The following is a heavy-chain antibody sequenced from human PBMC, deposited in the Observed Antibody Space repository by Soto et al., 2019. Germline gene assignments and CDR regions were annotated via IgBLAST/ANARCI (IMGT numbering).Heavy chain of an antibody. CDR2: INNDGSST. CDR3: ARVPVLRFLEWTCPYFDY. D-gene: IGHD3-3*01. CDR1: GVTFSSYW. J-gene: IGHJ4*02. Sequence: PGGSLRLACAASGVTFSSYWMHWVRQAPGKGLVWVSRINNDGSSTSYADSVKGRFTISRDNAKNTLYLQMNSLRAEDTAVYYCARVPVLRFLEWTCPYFDYWGQGTLVTVSS. V-gene: IGHV3-74*01.